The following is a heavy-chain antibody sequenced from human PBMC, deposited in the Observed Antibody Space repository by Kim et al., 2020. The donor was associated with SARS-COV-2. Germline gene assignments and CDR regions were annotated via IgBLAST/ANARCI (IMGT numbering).Heavy chain of an antibody. V-gene: IGHV3-21*01. CDR3: ARPLRYFDWLILD. J-gene: IGHJ4*02. D-gene: IGHD3-9*01. Sequence: YADSVKGRFTISRDNAKNSLYLQMNSLRAEDTAVYYCARPLRYFDWLILDWGQGTLVTVSS.